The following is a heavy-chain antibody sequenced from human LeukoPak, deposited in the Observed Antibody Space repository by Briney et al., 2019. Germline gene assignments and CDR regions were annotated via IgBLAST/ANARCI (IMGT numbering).Heavy chain of an antibody. Sequence: SETLSLTCTVSGGSISRYYWSWIRQSAGKGLEWIGRIYASGSSGNTKYNSSLKSRVTISLDTSKNRFSLKVNSVTAADTAVYYCARDRDLRPHTSFDIWGQGTLVTVSP. D-gene: IGHD2-21*01. CDR1: GGSISRYY. CDR2: IYASGSSGNT. V-gene: IGHV4-4*07. J-gene: IGHJ3*02. CDR3: ARDRDLRPHTSFDI.